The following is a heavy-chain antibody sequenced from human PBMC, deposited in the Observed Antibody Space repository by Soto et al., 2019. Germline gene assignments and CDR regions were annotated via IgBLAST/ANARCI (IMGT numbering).Heavy chain of an antibody. V-gene: IGHV4-34*01. J-gene: IGHJ6*02. CDR2: INHSGIT. Sequence: SESLSLSCAVYVGSFSGYYWSWIRQPPGKGLEWIGEINHSGITNYNPSLKSRVTISVDTSKNQFSLKLSSVTAADTAVYYCARGRRAYGMDVWGQGTTVTVSS. CDR3: ARGRRAYGMDV. CDR1: VGSFSGYY.